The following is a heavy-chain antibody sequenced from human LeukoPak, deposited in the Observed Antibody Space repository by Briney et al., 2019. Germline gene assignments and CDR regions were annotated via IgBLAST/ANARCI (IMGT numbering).Heavy chain of an antibody. Sequence: GGSLRLSCAASGFTFSTYGMNWVRQAPGKGLEWVSGISPSGGITYYTDSVKGRFTISRDNSKNTLFLQMNSLRAEDTAIYYCTKAPIVSCSGALCYPFDSWGQGTLVTVSS. CDR1: GFTFSTYG. V-gene: IGHV3-23*01. J-gene: IGHJ4*02. CDR2: ISPSGGIT. D-gene: IGHD2-15*01. CDR3: TKAPIVSCSGALCYPFDS.